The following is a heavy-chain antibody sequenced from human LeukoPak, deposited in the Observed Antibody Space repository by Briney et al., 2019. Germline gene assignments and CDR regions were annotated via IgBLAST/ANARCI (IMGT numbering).Heavy chain of an antibody. CDR1: GFTFSSYS. D-gene: IGHD2-15*01. V-gene: IGHV3-21*01. CDR2: ISSSSSYI. J-gene: IGHJ4*02. CDR3: ARDCSGGSCYSALDY. Sequence: GGSLRLSCAASGFTFSSYSMNWVRQAPGKGLEWVSSISSSSSYIYYADSVKGRFTISRDNAKNSLYLQMNSLRAEDTAVYYCARDCSGGSCYSALDYWGQGTLVTVSS.